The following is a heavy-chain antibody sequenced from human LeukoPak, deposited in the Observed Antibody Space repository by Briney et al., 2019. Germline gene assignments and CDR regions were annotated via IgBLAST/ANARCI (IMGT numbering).Heavy chain of an antibody. CDR1: GFSFNNYA. CDR2: IIGSSGST. Sequence: PGGSLRLSCVASGFSFNNYAMNWVRQAPGKGLEWVSLIIGSSGSTFYADSVNGRFTISRDKSKNTLYLQMNSLRAEDTAVYYCAKGAYDYIEIAYFDYWGQGSLVTVSS. J-gene: IGHJ4*02. D-gene: IGHD5-12*01. CDR3: AKGAYDYIEIAYFDY. V-gene: IGHV3-23*01.